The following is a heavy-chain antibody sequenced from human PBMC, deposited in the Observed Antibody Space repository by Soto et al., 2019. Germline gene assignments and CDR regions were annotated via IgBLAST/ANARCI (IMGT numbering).Heavy chain of an antibody. CDR3: ARGRQDSTNPPSVESLDY. V-gene: IGHV3-30-3*01. CDR1: GFTFSSYA. J-gene: IGHJ4*02. D-gene: IGHD2-15*01. Sequence: GGSLRLSCAASGFTFSSYAMHWVRQAPGKGLEWVAVISYDGSNKYYADSVKGRFTISRDNSKNTLYLQMNSLRAEDTAVYYCARGRQDSTNPPSVESLDYWGQGTLVTVSS. CDR2: ISYDGSNK.